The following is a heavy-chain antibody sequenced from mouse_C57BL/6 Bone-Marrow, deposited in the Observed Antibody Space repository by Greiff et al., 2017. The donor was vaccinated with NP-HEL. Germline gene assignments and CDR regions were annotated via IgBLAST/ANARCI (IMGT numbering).Heavy chain of an antibody. V-gene: IGHV5-17*01. J-gene: IGHJ3*01. CDR2: ISSGSSTI. CDR1: GFTFSDYG. D-gene: IGHD1-1*01. Sequence: EVKLMESGGGLVKPGGSLKLSCAASGFTFSDYGMHWVRQAPEKGLEWVAYISSGSSTIYYADTVKGRFTISRDNAKNTLFLQMTSLRSEDTAMYYCARRYYGSNVCAYWGQGTLVTVSA. CDR3: ARRYYGSNVCAY.